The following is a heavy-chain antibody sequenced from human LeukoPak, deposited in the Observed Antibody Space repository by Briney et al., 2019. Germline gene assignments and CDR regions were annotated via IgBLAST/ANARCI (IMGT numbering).Heavy chain of an antibody. Sequence: SVKVSCTASGGTFSSYAISWVRQAPGQGLEWMGGIIPIFGTANYAQKFQGRVTITADESTSTAYMELSSLRSEDTAVYYCATSDYYDYVWGSYRNLDYWGQGTLVTVSS. CDR1: GGTFSSYA. J-gene: IGHJ4*02. V-gene: IGHV1-69*13. CDR3: ATSDYYDYVWGSYRNLDY. CDR2: IIPIFGTA. D-gene: IGHD3-16*02.